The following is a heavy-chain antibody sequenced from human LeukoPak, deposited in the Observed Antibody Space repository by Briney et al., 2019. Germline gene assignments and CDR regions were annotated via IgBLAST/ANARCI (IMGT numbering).Heavy chain of an antibody. CDR2: ISAYNGNT. D-gene: IGHD2-15*01. CDR3: ARVRRYCSGGSCYFDY. CDR1: GYTFTSYG. V-gene: IGHV1-18*01. Sequence: ASVKVSCKASGYTFTSYGISWVRQAPGQGLEWMGWISAYNGNTNYAQKLQGRVTMTTDTSTSTAYMELRSLRSDDTAVYYCARVRRYCSGGSCYFDYWGQGTLVTVPS. J-gene: IGHJ4*02.